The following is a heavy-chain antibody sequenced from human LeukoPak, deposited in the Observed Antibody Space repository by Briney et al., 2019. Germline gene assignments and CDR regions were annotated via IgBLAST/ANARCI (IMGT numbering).Heavy chain of an antibody. CDR1: GFTFSSFW. J-gene: IGHJ3*02. D-gene: IGHD3-3*01. V-gene: IGHV3-74*01. CDR3: ARSATDAFDI. CDR2: MNGDGTSI. Sequence: PGGSLRLSCGASGFTFSSFWMHWVRQDPGKGLVWVSHMNGDGTSISYADSVKGRFTISRDNAKNTLYLQMNRLKAEDTAVYYCARSATDAFDIWGQGTMVTVSS.